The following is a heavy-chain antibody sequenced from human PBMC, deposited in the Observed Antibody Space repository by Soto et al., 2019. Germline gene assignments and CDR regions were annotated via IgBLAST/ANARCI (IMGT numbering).Heavy chain of an antibody. CDR3: ARGAATYYFDY. V-gene: IGHV1-2*04. J-gene: IGHJ4*02. CDR2: INLNSGGT. Sequence: QVQLEQSGAEMKKPGASVRVSCKASEYTFTAYYMDWVRQAPGQGLEWMGRINLNSGGTKYAQKFQGWVTLTRDTSSNTAYMEVSRLRSDDTAVYYCARGAATYYFDYWGQGTLVTVSS. CDR1: EYTFTAYY. D-gene: IGHD2-15*01.